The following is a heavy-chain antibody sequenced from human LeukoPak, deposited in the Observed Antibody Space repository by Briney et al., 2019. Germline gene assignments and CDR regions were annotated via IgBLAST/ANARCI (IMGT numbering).Heavy chain of an antibody. CDR3: ARARWTSTVTTYYLDY. V-gene: IGHV1-3*01. Sequence: ASVKVSCKASGYTFTDYVVQWVRQAPGQRLEWMGWINAGNGKRKYSQKFQDRVTITRDTSATTAYLDLSSLKSEDTAVYYCARARWTSTVTTYYLDYWGQGTLVTVSS. CDR2: INAGNGKR. D-gene: IGHD4-17*01. J-gene: IGHJ4*02. CDR1: GYTFTDYV.